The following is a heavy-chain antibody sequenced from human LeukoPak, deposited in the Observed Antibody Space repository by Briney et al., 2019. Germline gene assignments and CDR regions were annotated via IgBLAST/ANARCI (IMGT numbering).Heavy chain of an antibody. V-gene: IGHV4-39*07. CDR3: ARDHSSSLDY. CDR1: GDSISSSYYY. CDR2: IYTSGST. J-gene: IGHJ4*02. D-gene: IGHD6-13*01. Sequence: SETLSLTCTVSGDSISSSYYYWGWIRQPPGRGLEWIGSIYTSGSTNYNPSLKSRVTMSVDTSKNQFSLKLSSVTAADTAVYYCARDHSSSLDYWGQGTLVTVSS.